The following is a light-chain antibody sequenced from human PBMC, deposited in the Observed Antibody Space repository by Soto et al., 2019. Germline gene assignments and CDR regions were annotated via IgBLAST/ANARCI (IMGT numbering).Light chain of an antibody. V-gene: IGLV1-47*01. CDR1: YSNIGSNY. Sequence: QSVLTQPPSASGTPGQRVIISCSGSYSNIGSNYVYWYQQLPGTAPKLLIYRNDQRPSGVPDRFSGSKSGTSASLAISGLRSEDEADYYCATWDDMVGGVFGGGTQLTVL. CDR3: ATWDDMVGGV. CDR2: RND. J-gene: IGLJ2*01.